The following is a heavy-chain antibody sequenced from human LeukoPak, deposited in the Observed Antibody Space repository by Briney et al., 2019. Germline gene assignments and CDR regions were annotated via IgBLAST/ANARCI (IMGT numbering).Heavy chain of an antibody. CDR1: GFTLSSYD. D-gene: IGHD2-15*01. CDR3: AREPARKYCSGGSCYPY. CDR2: IDIPGNT. Sequence: GGSLRLSCAASGFTLSSYDMHWVRQTTGKGLEWVSGIDIPGNTYYPDSVKGRFTISRDNSKNTLYLQMNSLRAEDTAVYYCAREPARKYCSGGSCYPYWGQGTLVTVSS. J-gene: IGHJ4*02. V-gene: IGHV3-13*01.